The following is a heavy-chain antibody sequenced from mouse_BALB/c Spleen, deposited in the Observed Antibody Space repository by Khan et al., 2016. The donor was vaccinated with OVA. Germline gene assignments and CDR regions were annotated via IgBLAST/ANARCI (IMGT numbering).Heavy chain of an antibody. J-gene: IGHJ3*01. D-gene: IGHD1-1*01. Sequence: VQLQESGAELAKPGASVKMSCKASDYTFTNYWMHWVKQRPGQGLEWIGYINPSTDYTEYNQKFKDKATLTADKSSSTAYMQLSSLTSEDSAVYDWVNNGSSSAWFTYWGQGTLVTVSA. V-gene: IGHV1-7*01. CDR2: INPSTDYT. CDR3: VNNGSSSAWFTY. CDR1: DYTFTNYW.